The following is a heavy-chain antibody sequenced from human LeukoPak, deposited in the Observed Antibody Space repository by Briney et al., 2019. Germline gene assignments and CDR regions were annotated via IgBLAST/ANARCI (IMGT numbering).Heavy chain of an antibody. V-gene: IGHV3-53*01. CDR3: AKTGGPWD. Sequence: GGSLRLPCAASGFTVSSNYMSWVRQAPGKGLEWGSVIYRDGSTYYADSVKGRFTISRDNSKNTLFLQMNSLRAEDTAVYYCAKTGGPWDWGQGALVTVSS. D-gene: IGHD7-27*01. J-gene: IGHJ4*02. CDR1: GFTVSSNY. CDR2: IYRDGST.